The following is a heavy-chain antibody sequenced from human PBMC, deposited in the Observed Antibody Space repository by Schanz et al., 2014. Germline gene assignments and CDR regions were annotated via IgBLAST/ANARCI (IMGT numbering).Heavy chain of an antibody. J-gene: IGHJ4*02. CDR3: ARVPYGSGSYWDY. Sequence: DVQLLESGGGLVQPGGSLRLSCAASGFTFNSYAMTWVRQAPGKGLEWVSSISHSGGSKYYADSVKGRFTISRDNSRNTLYLQMNSLRAEDTAVYYCARVPYGSGSYWDYWGQGTLVTVSS. CDR2: ISHSGGSK. D-gene: IGHD3-10*01. CDR1: GFTFNSYA. V-gene: IGHV3-23*01.